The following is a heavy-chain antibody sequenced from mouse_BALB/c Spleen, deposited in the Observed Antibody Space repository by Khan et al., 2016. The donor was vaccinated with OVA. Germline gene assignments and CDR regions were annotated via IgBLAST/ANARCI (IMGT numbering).Heavy chain of an antibody. V-gene: IGHV1S132*01. J-gene: IGHJ3*01. Sequence: QVQLQQSGAELVKPGASVKLSCKTSGYTFTSYWIQWVKQRPGQGLGWIGQIFPGTGTTYYNENFKGKATLTVDTSSSTAYMQLSRLTSEDSAVWFCARGYCGNYEFVYWGQGTLVTVSP. CDR3: ARGYCGNYEFVY. CDR2: IFPGTGTT. D-gene: IGHD1-1*02. CDR1: GYTFTSYW.